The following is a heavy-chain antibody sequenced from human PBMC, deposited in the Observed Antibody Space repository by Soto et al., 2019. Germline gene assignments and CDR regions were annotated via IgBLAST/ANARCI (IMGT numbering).Heavy chain of an antibody. Sequence: QVQLVESGGGLVKPGGSLRLSCAASGFTFSDYYMSWIRQAPGKGLEWVSYISSSGSTIYYADSGKGRFTISRDNAKNSLDLQMNSLRAEDTAVYYCARFKLELTPDAFDIWGQGTMVTVSS. J-gene: IGHJ3*02. CDR2: ISSSGSTI. CDR1: GFTFSDYY. D-gene: IGHD1-7*01. CDR3: ARFKLELTPDAFDI. V-gene: IGHV3-11*01.